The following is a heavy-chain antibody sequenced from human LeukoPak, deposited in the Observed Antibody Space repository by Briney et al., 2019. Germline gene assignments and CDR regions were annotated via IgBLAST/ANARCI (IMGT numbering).Heavy chain of an antibody. D-gene: IGHD6-13*01. CDR2: LYSGGYT. CDR3: VRASSTTAAGLFDY. CDR1: GFTVSSNF. V-gene: IGHV3-53*01. J-gene: IGHJ4*02. Sequence: GGSLRLSCAASGFTVSSNFMSWVRQAPGKGLEWVSVLYSGGYTVYADSAKGRFTISRDNSENTLYLQMNSLRADDTAVYYCVRASSTTAAGLFDYWGQGTLLTVSS.